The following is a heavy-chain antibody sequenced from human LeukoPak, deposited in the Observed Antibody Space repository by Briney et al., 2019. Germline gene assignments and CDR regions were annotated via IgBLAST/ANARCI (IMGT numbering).Heavy chain of an antibody. D-gene: IGHD6-13*01. CDR1: EYTFTSYA. Sequence: ASVKVSCKASEYTFTSYAMNWVRQAPGQGLEWMGWINTNTGNPTYAQGFTGRFVFSLDTSVSTAYLQISSLKAEDTAVYYCARLLAAAGSRPAFDYWGQGTLVTVSS. J-gene: IGHJ4*02. CDR3: ARLLAAAGSRPAFDY. CDR2: INTNTGNP. V-gene: IGHV7-4-1*02.